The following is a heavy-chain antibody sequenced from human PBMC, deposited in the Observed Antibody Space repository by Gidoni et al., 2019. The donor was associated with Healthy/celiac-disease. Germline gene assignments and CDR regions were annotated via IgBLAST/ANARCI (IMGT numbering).Heavy chain of an antibody. J-gene: IGHJ4*02. Sequence: QVQLVESGGGVVQPGRSLRLSCAASGFTFSSYGLHWVRQAPGKGLEWVAVISYDGSNKYYADSVKGRFTISRDNSKNTLYLQMNSLRAEDTAVYYCAKDFSPYDSSGYNSIYFDYWGQGTLVTVSS. CDR1: GFTFSSYG. CDR3: AKDFSPYDSSGYNSIYFDY. V-gene: IGHV3-30*18. D-gene: IGHD3-22*01. CDR2: ISYDGSNK.